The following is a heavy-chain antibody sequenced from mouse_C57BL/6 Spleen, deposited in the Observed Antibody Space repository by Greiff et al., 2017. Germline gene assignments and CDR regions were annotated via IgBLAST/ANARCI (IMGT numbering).Heavy chain of an antibody. CDR1: GYTFTSYW. Sequence: VKLQQPGAELVRPGSSVKLSCKASGYTFTSYWMHWVKQRPRQGLEWIGNIDPSDSETHYNQKFKDKATLTVDKSSSPAYMQLSSLTSEDSAVYYCASLGYGGNNFDYWGQGTTLTVSS. D-gene: IGHD2-2*01. CDR3: ASLGYGGNNFDY. V-gene: IGHV1-52*01. J-gene: IGHJ2*01. CDR2: IDPSDSET.